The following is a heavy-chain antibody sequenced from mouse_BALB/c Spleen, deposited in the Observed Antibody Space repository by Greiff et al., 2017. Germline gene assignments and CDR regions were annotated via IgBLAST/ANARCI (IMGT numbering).Heavy chain of an antibody. J-gene: IGHJ4*01. CDR1: GFTFSSYA. V-gene: IGHV5-9-4*01. D-gene: IGHD1-2*01. CDR3: ARGSTATWAMDY. CDR2: ISSGGSYT. Sequence: EVMLVESGGGLVKPGGSLKLSCAASGFTFSSYAMSWVRQSPEKRLEWVAEISSGGSYTYYPDTVTGRFTISRDNAKNTLYLEMSSLRSEDTAMYYCARGSTATWAMDYWGQGTSVTVSS.